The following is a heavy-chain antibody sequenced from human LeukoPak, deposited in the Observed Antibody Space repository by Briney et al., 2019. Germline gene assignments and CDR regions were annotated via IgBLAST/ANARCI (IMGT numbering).Heavy chain of an antibody. CDR3: ARYSSSLYPTGFDP. J-gene: IGHJ5*02. CDR2: IYYSGST. Sequence: SETLSLTCTVSGGSFSSYYWSWIRQPPGKGLEWIAYIYYSGSTNYNPSLKSRVTISVDTSKNQFSLKLSSVTAADTAVYYCARYSSSLYPTGFDPWGQGTLVTVSS. CDR1: GGSFSSYY. D-gene: IGHD6-13*01. V-gene: IGHV4-59*08.